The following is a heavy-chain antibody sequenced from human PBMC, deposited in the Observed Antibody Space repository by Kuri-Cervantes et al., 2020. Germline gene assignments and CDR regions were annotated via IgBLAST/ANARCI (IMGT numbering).Heavy chain of an antibody. J-gene: IGHJ5*02. V-gene: IGHV4-34*01. CDR3: ARAFVVVPFSWFDP. CDR1: GESLSVYY. Sequence: ESLKISCAVYGESLSVYYWSWIRQPPGKGLEWIGEIHHSGSTNYNPSLKSRVTISVDTSKNQFSLKLSSVTAADTAVYYCARAFVVVPFSWFDPWGQGTLVTVSS. D-gene: IGHD2-2*01. CDR2: IHHSGST.